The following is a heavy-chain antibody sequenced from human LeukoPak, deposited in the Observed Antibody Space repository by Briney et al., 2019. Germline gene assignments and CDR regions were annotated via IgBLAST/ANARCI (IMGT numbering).Heavy chain of an antibody. J-gene: IGHJ5*02. CDR2: IYYSGST. V-gene: IGHV4-39*07. CDR3: AKGNPYYDS. Sequence: PSETLSLTCTVSGGSISSSSYYWGWIRQPPGKGLEWIGSIYYSGSTYYNPSLKSRVTISVDTSKNQFSLTLRSLTAADTAVYYCAKGNPYYDSWGQGTLVTVSS. D-gene: IGHD5-12*01. CDR1: GGSISSSSYY.